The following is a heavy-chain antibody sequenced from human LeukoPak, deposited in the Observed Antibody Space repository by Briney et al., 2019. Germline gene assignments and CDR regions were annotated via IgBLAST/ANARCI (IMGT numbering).Heavy chain of an antibody. V-gene: IGHV3-23*01. CDR3: AREDAYSSSNPDY. Sequence: GGSLRLSCAASGFTFSSYAMTWIRQAPGKGLEWVSAIGGGGGSTFYAGSVKGRFTISRDNSKNTLYLEMDTLKAEDTATYYCAREDAYSSSNPDYWGQGTLVTVSS. D-gene: IGHD4-11*01. CDR1: GFTFSSYA. CDR2: IGGGGGST. J-gene: IGHJ4*02.